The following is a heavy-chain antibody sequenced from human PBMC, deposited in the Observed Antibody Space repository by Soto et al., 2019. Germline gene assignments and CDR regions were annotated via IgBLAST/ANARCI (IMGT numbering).Heavy chain of an antibody. CDR2: ISAYNGNT. CDR3: ARVGATLNYYYGMDV. D-gene: IGHD1-26*01. CDR1: GYTFTSYG. J-gene: IGHJ6*02. Sequence: ASVKVSCKASGYTFTSYGISWVRQAPGQGLEWMGWISAYNGNTNYAQKLQGRVTMTTDTSTSTAYMELRSLRSDDTAVYYCARVGATLNYYYGMDVWGQGNTVTVSS. V-gene: IGHV1-18*01.